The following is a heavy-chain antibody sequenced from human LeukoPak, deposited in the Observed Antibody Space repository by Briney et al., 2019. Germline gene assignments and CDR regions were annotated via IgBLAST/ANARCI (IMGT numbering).Heavy chain of an antibody. CDR2: ISANGGST. CDR3: AKDQLDLLWFGAFDI. CDR1: GFTFSTYA. D-gene: IGHD3-10*01. J-gene: IGHJ3*02. Sequence: GGSLRLSCAASGFTFSTYAMSWVRLAPGKGLEWVSAISANGGSTFYADSVKGRFTVSRDSSKDTLYLQMNSLRAEDTDVYYCAKDQLDLLWFGAFDIWGQGTMVTVSS. V-gene: IGHV3-23*01.